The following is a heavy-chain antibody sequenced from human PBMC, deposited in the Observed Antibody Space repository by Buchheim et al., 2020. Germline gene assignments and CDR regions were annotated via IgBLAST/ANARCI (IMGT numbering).Heavy chain of an antibody. CDR2: IIPIFGTA. CDR1: GGTFSSYA. CDR3: ARVHTSGGGVATIYYYYYGMDV. D-gene: IGHD5-12*01. V-gene: IGHV1-69*01. J-gene: IGHJ6*02. Sequence: VKKPGSSVKVSCKASGGTFSSYAISWVRQAPGQGLEWMGGIIPIFGTANYAQEFQGRVTITADESTSTAYMELSSLRSEDTAVYYCARVHTSGGGVATIYYYYYGMDVWGQGTT.